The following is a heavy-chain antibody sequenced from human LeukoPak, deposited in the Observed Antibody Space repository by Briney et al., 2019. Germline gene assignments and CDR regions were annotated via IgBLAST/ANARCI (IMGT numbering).Heavy chain of an antibody. CDR2: IYHSGST. CDR1: GGSISSSNW. CDR3: ARGGGEAYCSSTSCPLNWFDP. V-gene: IGHV4-4*02. D-gene: IGHD2-2*01. Sequence: SETLSLTCAVSGGSISSSNWWSWVRQPPGKGLEWIGYIYHSGSTYYNPSLKSRVTISVDRSKNQFSLKLSSVTAADTAVYYCARGGGEAYCSSTSCPLNWFDPWGQGTLVTVSS. J-gene: IGHJ5*02.